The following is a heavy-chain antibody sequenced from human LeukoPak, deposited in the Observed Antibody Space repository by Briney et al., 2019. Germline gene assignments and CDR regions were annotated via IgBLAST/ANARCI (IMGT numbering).Heavy chain of an antibody. CDR2: ITSGSKYI. D-gene: IGHD1-26*01. Sequence: GGSLRLSCAASGFTFGRYSMNWLRQAPGKGLEWVSSITSGSKYIFYADAVKGRFTISRDNAKNSLYLQMDSLRAEDTAVYYCATDTSGSYLDYWGQGILVTVSS. V-gene: IGHV3-21*01. J-gene: IGHJ4*02. CDR1: GFTFGRYS. CDR3: ATDTSGSYLDY.